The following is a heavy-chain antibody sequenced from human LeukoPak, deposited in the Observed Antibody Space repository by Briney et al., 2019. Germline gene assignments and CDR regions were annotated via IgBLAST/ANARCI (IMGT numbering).Heavy chain of an antibody. J-gene: IGHJ4*02. Sequence: GGSLRLSCAASGFTLSSYSMKCVRHAPGKGGEWGSYISSSSSYIYYTDSINGRFSISRDNAKNSLYLQINSPRDEDTVVSDCARGHRDIVVVPDAIENFDYWGQGTLVTVSS. D-gene: IGHD2-2*01. CDR1: GFTLSSYS. CDR2: ISSSSSYI. CDR3: ARGHRDIVVVPDAIENFDY. V-gene: IGHV3-21*01.